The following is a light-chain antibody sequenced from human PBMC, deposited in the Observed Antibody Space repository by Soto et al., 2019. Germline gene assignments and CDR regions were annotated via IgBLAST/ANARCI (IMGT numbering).Light chain of an antibody. J-gene: IGKJ1*01. CDR3: QQYVSSPWA. V-gene: IGKV3-20*01. CDR2: GAS. CDR1: QSVSSSF. Sequence: EIVLAQSPGTLSLSPGESATLSCRASQSVSSSFLAWYQQKAGQAPRLLIYGASRRAAGIPDRFSGSGSGTEFTLIISRLEPEDFAVYYCQQYVSSPWAFGQGTKVEI.